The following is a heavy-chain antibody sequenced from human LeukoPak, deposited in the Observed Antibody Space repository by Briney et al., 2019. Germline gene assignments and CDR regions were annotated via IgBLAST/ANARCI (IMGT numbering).Heavy chain of an antibody. Sequence: ASVKVSYKASGYSLTSYALNWVRQAPGQGFEWMGWINTNTGNPTYAQGFTGRFVFSLDTSVSTAHLQISSLKAEDTAVYFCARGRGASSGSGSHGTTSSYYMDVWGKGTTVTVSS. CDR2: INTNTGNP. D-gene: IGHD3-10*01. CDR3: ARGRGASSGSGSHGTTSSYYMDV. V-gene: IGHV7-4-1*02. J-gene: IGHJ6*03. CDR1: GYSLTSYA.